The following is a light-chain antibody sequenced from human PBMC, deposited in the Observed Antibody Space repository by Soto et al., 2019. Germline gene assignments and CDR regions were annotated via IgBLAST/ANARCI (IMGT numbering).Light chain of an antibody. CDR1: SSDVGGYNY. CDR3: SSYAGSNIVV. CDR2: EVS. J-gene: IGLJ2*01. Sequence: QSALTQPPSASGSPGQSVTISCTGTSSDVGGYNYVSWYQQHPGKAPKLMIYEVSKRPSGVPDRFSGSKSGNTASLTVSGLQAGDEADYYCSSYAGSNIVVFGGGTKVTVL. V-gene: IGLV2-8*01.